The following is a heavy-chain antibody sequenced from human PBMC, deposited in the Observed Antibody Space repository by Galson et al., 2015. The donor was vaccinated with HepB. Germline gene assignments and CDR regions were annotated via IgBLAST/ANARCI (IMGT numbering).Heavy chain of an antibody. CDR1: GFIFKDYA. D-gene: IGHD6-19*01. CDR3: AKGRGWYTGFDS. CDR2: ISGDTYGK. J-gene: IGHJ4*02. V-gene: IGHV3-23*01. Sequence: SLRLSCAGSGFIFKDYALTWVRQAPGKGLQWVAGISGDTYGKYYTDSVKGRFTISRDNSNNRLHLQMTNMRADDTATYYCAKGRGWYTGFDSWGQGALVTVS.